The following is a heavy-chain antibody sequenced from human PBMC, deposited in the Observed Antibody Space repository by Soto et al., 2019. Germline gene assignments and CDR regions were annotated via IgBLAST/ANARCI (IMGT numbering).Heavy chain of an antibody. CDR2: INSDGSST. CDR3: ARGGSYGSGSYSKPQLNYYMDV. D-gene: IGHD3-10*01. Sequence: GGSLRLSCAASGFSFSSYWMHWVRQAPGKGLVWVSHINSDGSSTTYADSVKGRITISRDNAKNTLYLQMNSLRAEDTAVYYCARGGSYGSGSYSKPQLNYYMDVWGKGTTVTVSS. J-gene: IGHJ6*03. CDR1: GFSFSSYW. V-gene: IGHV3-74*01.